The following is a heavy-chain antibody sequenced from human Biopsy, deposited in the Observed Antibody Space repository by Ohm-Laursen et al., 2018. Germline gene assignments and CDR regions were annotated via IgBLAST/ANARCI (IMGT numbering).Heavy chain of an antibody. Sequence: SETLSLTCIVSGGSLENYYWSWIRQPAGKGLEWIGRVYTSGITNYNPSLKSRVTMSVDTSKNKFSLRVSSVTAADTAVYYCARDRDRRGWFDPWGQGTLVTVSS. CDR1: GGSLENYY. V-gene: IGHV4-4*07. CDR3: ARDRDRRGWFDP. J-gene: IGHJ5*02. CDR2: VYTSGIT. D-gene: IGHD1-14*01.